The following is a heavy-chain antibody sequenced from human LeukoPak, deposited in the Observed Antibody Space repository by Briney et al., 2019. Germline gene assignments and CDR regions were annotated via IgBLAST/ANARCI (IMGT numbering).Heavy chain of an antibody. CDR2: ISSSSSYI. CDR1: GFTFSSYS. V-gene: IGHV3-21*01. Sequence: GGSLRLSCAASGFTFSSYSMNWVRQAPGKGLEWVSSISSSSSYIYYADSVKVRFTISRDNAKNSLYLQMNSLRAEDTAVYYCAREKGYYDFWSGLTTGSDYYYMDVWGKGTTVTVSS. D-gene: IGHD3-3*01. CDR3: AREKGYYDFWSGLTTGSDYYYMDV. J-gene: IGHJ6*03.